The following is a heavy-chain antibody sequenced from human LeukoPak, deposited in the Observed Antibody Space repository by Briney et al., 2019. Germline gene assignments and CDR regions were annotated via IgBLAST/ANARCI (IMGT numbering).Heavy chain of an antibody. J-gene: IGHJ4*02. V-gene: IGHV4-38-2*02. CDR3: AIDRITIFGVVLDY. Sequence: PSETLSLTCTVSGYSISSGYYWGWIRQPPGKGLEWLGSIYHSGSTYYNPSLKSRVTISVDTSKNQFSLKLSSVTAADTAVYYCAIDRITIFGVVLDYWGQGTLVTVSS. CDR1: GYSISSGYY. D-gene: IGHD3-3*01. CDR2: IYHSGST.